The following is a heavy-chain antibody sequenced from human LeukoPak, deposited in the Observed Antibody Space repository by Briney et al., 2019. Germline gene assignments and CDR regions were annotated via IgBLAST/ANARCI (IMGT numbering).Heavy chain of an antibody. D-gene: IGHD3-10*01. J-gene: IGHJ3*02. CDR3: ARGREGPYYYGSGSSFDI. Sequence: ASVKVSCKASGYTFTGYYMHWVRQAPGQGLEWMGWINPNSGGTNYAQKFQGRVTMTRDTSISTAYMELSRLRSDDTAVYYCARGREGPYYYGSGSSFDIWGQGTMVTVSS. CDR2: INPNSGGT. CDR1: GYTFTGYY. V-gene: IGHV1-2*02.